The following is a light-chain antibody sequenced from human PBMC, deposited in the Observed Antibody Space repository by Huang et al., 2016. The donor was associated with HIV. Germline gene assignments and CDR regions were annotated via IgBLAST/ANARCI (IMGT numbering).Light chain of an antibody. CDR2: DAF. V-gene: IGKV3D-20*01. J-gene: IGKJ4*01. Sequence: EIVLTQSPATLSLSPGERATLSCGASQSVSSSYLAWYQQKPGLAPRLLIYDAFSRATGIPDRFSCSGSGTDFTLTISRLEPEDFAVYYCQQYGSSPTFGGGTKVEIK. CDR1: QSVSSSY. CDR3: QQYGSSPT.